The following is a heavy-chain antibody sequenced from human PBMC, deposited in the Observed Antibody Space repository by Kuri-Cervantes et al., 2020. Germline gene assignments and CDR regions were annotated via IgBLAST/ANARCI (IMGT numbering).Heavy chain of an antibody. CDR3: AKDEYYDFWSGYGGGYFDY. J-gene: IGHJ4*02. Sequence: GGSLRLSCEASGFTFSSYGMHWVRQAPGKGLEWVAVISYDGSNKYYADSVKGRFTISRDNSKNTLYLQMNSLRAEDTAVYYCAKDEYYDFWSGYGGGYFDYWGQGTLVTVSS. V-gene: IGHV3-30*18. D-gene: IGHD3-3*01. CDR2: ISYDGSNK. CDR1: GFTFSSYG.